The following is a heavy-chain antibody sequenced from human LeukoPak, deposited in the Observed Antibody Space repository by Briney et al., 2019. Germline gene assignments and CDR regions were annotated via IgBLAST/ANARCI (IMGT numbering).Heavy chain of an antibody. CDR3: ARASLIKVGPAAPGYYFDY. CDR2: IYTSGST. Sequence: SETLSLTCTVSGGSISSGSYYWSWIRQPAGKGLEWIGRIYTSGSTNYNPSLKSRVTISVDTSKNQFSLKLSSVTAADTAVYYCARASLIKVGPAAPGYYFDYWGQGTLVSDSS. V-gene: IGHV4-61*02. J-gene: IGHJ4*02. D-gene: IGHD2-2*01. CDR1: GGSISSGSYY.